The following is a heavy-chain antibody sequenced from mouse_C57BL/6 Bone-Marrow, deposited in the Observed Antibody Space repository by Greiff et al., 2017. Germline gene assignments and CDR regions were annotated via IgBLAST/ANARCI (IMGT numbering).Heavy chain of an antibody. CDR3: ARSAFFTYGSSYVDYAMDY. D-gene: IGHD1-1*01. V-gene: IGHV1-39*01. CDR2: INPNYGTT. Sequence: VQLKESGPALVKPGASVKISCKASCYSFTDYNMNWVKQSNGTSLEWIGVINPNYGTTSYNQKFKGKATLTVDQSSSTAYMQLNRLTSEDSAVYYCARSAFFTYGSSYVDYAMDYWGQGTSVTGAS. CDR1: CYSFTDYN. J-gene: IGHJ4*01.